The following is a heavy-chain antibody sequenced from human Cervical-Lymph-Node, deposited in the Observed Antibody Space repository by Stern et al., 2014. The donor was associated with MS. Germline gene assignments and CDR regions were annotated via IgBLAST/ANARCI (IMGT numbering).Heavy chain of an antibody. D-gene: IGHD6-6*01. CDR3: ARDRGQIVPRFDMDV. CDR1: GGSMTSYY. Sequence: VQLVESGPGLVKPSETLSLTCSVSGGSMTSYYWNWIRQPPGRGLEWIGYIYYSGSTNYDTSLESRVSLSVDPSKNQFSLRLTSVTAADTAVYYCARDRGQIVPRFDMDVWGQGTTVTVSS. V-gene: IGHV4-59*01. CDR2: IYYSGST. J-gene: IGHJ6*02.